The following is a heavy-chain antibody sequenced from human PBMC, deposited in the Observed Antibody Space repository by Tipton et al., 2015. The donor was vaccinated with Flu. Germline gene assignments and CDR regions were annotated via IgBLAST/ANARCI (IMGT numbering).Heavy chain of an antibody. V-gene: IGHV1-69*15. CDR3: ARDQVGWLQLGDFYYYYGMDV. D-gene: IGHD6-13*01. CDR1: GGTFSSYA. Sequence: QSGPEVKKPGSSVKVSCKASGGTFSSYAISWVRQAPGQGLEWMGRIIPIFGTANYAQKFQGRVTITADESTSTAYMELSSLRSEDTAVYYCARDQVGWLQLGDFYYYYGMDVWGPGTTVTDSS. J-gene: IGHJ6*02. CDR2: IIPIFGTA.